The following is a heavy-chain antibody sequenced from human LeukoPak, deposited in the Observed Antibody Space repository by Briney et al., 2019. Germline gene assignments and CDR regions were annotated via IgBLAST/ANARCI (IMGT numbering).Heavy chain of an antibody. D-gene: IGHD3-22*01. J-gene: IGHJ4*02. V-gene: IGHV1-2*02. CDR3: AREVGGYYDSSGCWDY. CDR2: INPNSGGT. CDR1: GYAFTGYY. Sequence: ASVKVSCKASGYAFTGYYMHWVRQAPGQGLEWMGWINPNSGGTNYAQKFQGRVTMTRDTSISTAYMELSRLRSDDTAVYYCAREVGGYYDSSGCWDYWGQGTLVTVSS.